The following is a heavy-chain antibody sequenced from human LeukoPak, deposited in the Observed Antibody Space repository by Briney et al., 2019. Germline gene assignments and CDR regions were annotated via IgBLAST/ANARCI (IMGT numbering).Heavy chain of an antibody. CDR1: GYTFTVYY. D-gene: IGHD2-21*02. V-gene: IGHV1-2*02. J-gene: IGHJ4*02. Sequence: ASVKVSCKSSGYTFTVYYMHWVRQAPGQGLEWMGWINPNSGGTNYAQKFQGRVTMTRDTSISTAYMELSRLRSDDTAVYYCASSRGVVVTHFDYWGQGTLVTVSS. CDR2: INPNSGGT. CDR3: ASSRGVVVTHFDY.